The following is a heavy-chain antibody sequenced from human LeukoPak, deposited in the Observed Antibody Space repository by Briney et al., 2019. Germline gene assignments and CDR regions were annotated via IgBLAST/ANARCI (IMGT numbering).Heavy chain of an antibody. D-gene: IGHD6-19*01. CDR1: SYTFTSYG. V-gene: IGHV1-18*01. CDR2: ISAYNGNT. Sequence: EASVKVSCEASSYTFTSYGISWVRQAPGQGLEWMGWISAYNGNTNYAQKLQGRVTMTTDTSTSTAYMELRSLRSDDTAVYYCARVAVAGTGWFDPWGQGTLVTVSS. CDR3: ARVAVAGTGWFDP. J-gene: IGHJ5*02.